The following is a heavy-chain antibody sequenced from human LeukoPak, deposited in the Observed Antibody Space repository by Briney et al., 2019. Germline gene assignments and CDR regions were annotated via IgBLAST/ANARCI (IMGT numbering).Heavy chain of an antibody. CDR2: ISWNSGSI. CDR1: GFTFDDYA. D-gene: IGHD5-18*01. CDR3: AKDKGYGLRGIDY. J-gene: IGHJ4*02. V-gene: IGHV3-9*01. Sequence: GGSLRLSCAASGFTFDDYAMHWVRRAPGKGLEWVSGISWNSGSIGYADSVKGRFTISRDNAKNSLYLQMNSLRAEDTALYYCAKDKGYGLRGIDYWGQGTLVTVSS.